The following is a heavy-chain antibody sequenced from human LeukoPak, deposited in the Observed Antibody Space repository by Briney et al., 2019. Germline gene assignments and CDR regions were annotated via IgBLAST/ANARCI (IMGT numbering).Heavy chain of an antibody. CDR3: ARVSDTSMVTPGFDS. V-gene: IGHV1-18*01. Sequence: ASVKVSCKTSGYNFNRYAITWVRQAPGQGLEWMGWVSTSNGDTNYADTFQGRVTMTTDSVTKTAYLELRRLRSGDTATYFCARVSDTSMVTPGFDSWGQGTLVTVSS. CDR1: GYNFNRYA. CDR2: VSTSNGDT. D-gene: IGHD5-18*01. J-gene: IGHJ5*01.